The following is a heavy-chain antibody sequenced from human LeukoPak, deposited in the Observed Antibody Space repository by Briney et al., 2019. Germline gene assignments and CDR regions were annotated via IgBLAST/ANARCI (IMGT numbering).Heavy chain of an antibody. CDR2: IYHSGST. CDR1: GGSISCGGYS. Sequence: SETLSLTCAVSGGSISCGGYSWSWIWQPPGKGLEWIGYIYHSGSTYYNPSLKSRVTISVGRSKNQFSLKLSSVTAADTAVYYCARGYNWNNHDAFDIWGQGTMVTVSS. D-gene: IGHD1-1*01. J-gene: IGHJ3*02. V-gene: IGHV4-30-2*01. CDR3: ARGYNWNNHDAFDI.